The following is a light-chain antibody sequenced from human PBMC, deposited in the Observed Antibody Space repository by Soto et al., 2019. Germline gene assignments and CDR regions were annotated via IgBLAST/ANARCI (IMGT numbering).Light chain of an antibody. CDR3: QQYNNWPQRT. V-gene: IGKV3-15*01. CDR1: QSVSSN. Sequence: EIVMTQSPATLSVSQGERATLSCRASQSVSSNLAWYQQKPGQAPRLLIYGASTRATGIPARFSGSGSGTEFTLTISSLQSEDFAVYYCQQYNNWPQRTFGQGTKVDIK. CDR2: GAS. J-gene: IGKJ1*01.